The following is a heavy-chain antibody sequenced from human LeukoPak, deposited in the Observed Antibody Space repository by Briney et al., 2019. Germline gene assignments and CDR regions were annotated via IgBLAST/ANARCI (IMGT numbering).Heavy chain of an antibody. J-gene: IGHJ3*02. CDR1: GFAFSSYA. V-gene: IGHV3-30*04. CDR3: AKALPRYSSGWYTAYAFDI. Sequence: GGSLRLSCAASGFAFSSYAMHWVCQAPGKGLEWVAIISYDGIIEDYSDSVKGRFTISRDNFKNTLFMQMNSLRDEDTAVYYCAKALPRYSSGWYTAYAFDIWGQGTMVTVSS. D-gene: IGHD6-19*01. CDR2: ISYDGIIE.